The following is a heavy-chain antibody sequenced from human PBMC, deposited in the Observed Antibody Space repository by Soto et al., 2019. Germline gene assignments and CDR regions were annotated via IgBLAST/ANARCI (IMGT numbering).Heavy chain of an antibody. CDR1: GFTFSSYA. J-gene: IGHJ4*02. D-gene: IGHD5-18*01. V-gene: IGHV3-64*01. Sequence: GGSLRLSCAASGFTFSSYAMHWVRQAPGKGLEYVSAISSNGGSTYYANSVKGRFTISRDNSKNTLYLQMGSLRAEDMAVYYCARASGYSYGNGPSPFDYWGQGTLVTVSS. CDR3: ARASGYSYGNGPSPFDY. CDR2: ISSNGGST.